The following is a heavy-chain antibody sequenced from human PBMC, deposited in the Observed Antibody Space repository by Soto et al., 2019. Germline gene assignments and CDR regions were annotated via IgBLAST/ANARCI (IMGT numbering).Heavy chain of an antibody. Sequence: GXSVKVSCKASGYTFTSYDINLVRQATGQGLEWMGWMNPNSGNTGYAQKFQGRVTMTRNTSISTAYMELSSLRSEDTAVYYCARVPPIVPAAINRFDPWGQGTQVTVSS. CDR1: GYTFTSYD. CDR3: ARVPPIVPAAINRFDP. CDR2: MNPNSGNT. V-gene: IGHV1-8*01. D-gene: IGHD2-2*02. J-gene: IGHJ5*02.